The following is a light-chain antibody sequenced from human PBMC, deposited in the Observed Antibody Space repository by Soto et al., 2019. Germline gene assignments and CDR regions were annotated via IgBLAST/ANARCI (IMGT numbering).Light chain of an antibody. Sequence: QSALTQPASVSGSPGQSITISCTGTSSDVGGYNYVSWYQQHPGKAPKLMIYEVSNRPSGVSNRFSGSKSGNTASLTISELQAEDEADYSCSSYTSSSTPWVFGGGTKLTVL. CDR1: SSDVGGYNY. CDR2: EVS. CDR3: SSYTSSSTPWV. J-gene: IGLJ3*02. V-gene: IGLV2-14*01.